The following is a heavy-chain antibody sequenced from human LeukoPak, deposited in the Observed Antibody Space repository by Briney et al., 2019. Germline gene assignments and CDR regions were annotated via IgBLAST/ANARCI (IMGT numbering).Heavy chain of an antibody. Sequence: SETLSLTCTVSGGSISSGSYYWSWIRQPPGKGLEWIGEINHSGSTNYNPSLKSRVTISVDTSKNQFSLKLSSVTAADTAVYYCARSRVWGSYRYHPRYYFDYWGQGTLVTVSS. V-gene: IGHV4-39*07. CDR3: ARSRVWGSYRYHPRYYFDY. CDR1: GGSISSGSYY. CDR2: INHSGST. J-gene: IGHJ4*02. D-gene: IGHD3-16*02.